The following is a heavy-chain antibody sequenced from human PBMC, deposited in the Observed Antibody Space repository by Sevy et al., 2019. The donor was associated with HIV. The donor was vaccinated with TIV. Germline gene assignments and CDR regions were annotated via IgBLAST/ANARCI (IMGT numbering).Heavy chain of an antibody. D-gene: IGHD1-26*01. Sequence: GGSLRLSCAASHFTFSDAWMNWVRQAPGKGLEWVGRIKSKIDGGTTDFAAPVKGRFTVSRDDSKNTLYLQMNSLKTEDTAFYYCTPSFLVSVTSYFDNWGQGTLVTVSS. V-gene: IGHV3-15*07. CDR1: HFTFSDAW. J-gene: IGHJ4*02. CDR2: IKSKIDGGTT. CDR3: TPSFLVSVTSYFDN.